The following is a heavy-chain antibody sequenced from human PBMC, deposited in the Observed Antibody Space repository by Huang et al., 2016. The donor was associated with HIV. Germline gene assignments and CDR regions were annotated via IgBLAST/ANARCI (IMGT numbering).Heavy chain of an antibody. CDR1: GGTFSSYG. D-gene: IGHD6-13*01. CDR3: ARAPIAGGGRDFDEGAEYDY. CDR2: IIPSFGTA. Sequence: QVKLVQSGAEVKKPGSSVKVSCKASGGTFSSYGISWVRQAPGQGLEWMGGIIPSFGTAKDAQKVQDRVTITADESMSTTYMEVSSLRSEDTAVYYCARAPIAGGGRDFDEGAEYDYWGQGTLVTVSS. J-gene: IGHJ4*02. V-gene: IGHV1-69*01.